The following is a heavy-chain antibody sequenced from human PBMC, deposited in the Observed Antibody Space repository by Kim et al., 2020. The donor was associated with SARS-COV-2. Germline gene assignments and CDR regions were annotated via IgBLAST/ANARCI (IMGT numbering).Heavy chain of an antibody. CDR3: AIRMGATLGYFDP. Sequence: ASVKVSCKVSGDTLTELSIHWVRQAPGKGLEWMGGFDPEDGEKTFAQKFQGRVTRTEDTSTNTAYMELRNLRFEDTGMYYCAIRMGATLGYFDPWGQGTLVTVSS. D-gene: IGHD1-26*01. J-gene: IGHJ5*02. CDR2: FDPEDGEK. V-gene: IGHV1-24*01. CDR1: GDTLTELS.